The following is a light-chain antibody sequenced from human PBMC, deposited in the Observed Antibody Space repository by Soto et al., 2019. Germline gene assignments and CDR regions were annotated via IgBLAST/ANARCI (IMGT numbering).Light chain of an antibody. Sequence: DIVMIQSPDSLAVSLGERATINCKSSQSVLYSSNNKNYLAWYQQKPRQPPKLLIYWASTREFGVPDRFSGSGSGTDFALTISSLQAEDVAVYYCQQYYTTPLTFGGGTKVEIK. CDR1: QSVLYSSNNKNY. CDR2: WAS. CDR3: QQYYTTPLT. J-gene: IGKJ4*01. V-gene: IGKV4-1*01.